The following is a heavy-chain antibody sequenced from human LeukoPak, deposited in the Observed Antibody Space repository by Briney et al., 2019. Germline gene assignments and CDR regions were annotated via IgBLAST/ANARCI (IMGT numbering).Heavy chain of an antibody. CDR1: GFTFSSYW. CDR3: ARGQGIVVAPYYFAY. J-gene: IGHJ4*02. Sequence: GGSLRLSCAASGFTFSSYWSHWVRQPPWKGLVWVSRINSDVSSTSYADSVKGRFTISRDNAKNTLYLQMNSLRAEDTAVYYCARGQGIVVAPYYFAYWGQGTLVTVSS. V-gene: IGHV3-74*01. CDR2: INSDVSST. D-gene: IGHD3-22*01.